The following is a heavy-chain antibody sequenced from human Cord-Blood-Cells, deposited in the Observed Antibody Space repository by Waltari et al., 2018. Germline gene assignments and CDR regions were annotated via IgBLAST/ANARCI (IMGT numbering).Heavy chain of an antibody. CDR1: GGSISSSSYY. CDR2: IYYSGST. J-gene: IGHJ1*01. D-gene: IGHD6-19*01. V-gene: IGHV4-39*01. Sequence: QLQLQESGPGLVKPSEPLSLTSTVSGGSISSSSYYWAWIRQPPGKGLEWIGSIYYSGSTYYNPSLKSRVTISVDTSKNQFSLKLSSVTAADTAVYYCARPPYSSGWYGYFQHWGQGTLVTVSS. CDR3: ARPPYSSGWYGYFQH.